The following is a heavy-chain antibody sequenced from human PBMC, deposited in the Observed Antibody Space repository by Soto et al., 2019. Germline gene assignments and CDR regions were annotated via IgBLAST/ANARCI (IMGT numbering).Heavy chain of an antibody. J-gene: IGHJ6*02. CDR3: AKVRSSSWDYYYYYGMDV. D-gene: IGHD6-13*01. V-gene: IGHV3-23*01. CDR1: GFTFSSYA. CDR2: ISGSGGST. Sequence: GGSLRLSCAASGFTFSSYAMSWVRQAPGKGLEWVSAISGSGGSTYYADSVKGRFTISRDNSKNTLYLQMNSLRAEDTALYYCAKVRSSSWDYYYYYGMDVWGQVTTVTVSS.